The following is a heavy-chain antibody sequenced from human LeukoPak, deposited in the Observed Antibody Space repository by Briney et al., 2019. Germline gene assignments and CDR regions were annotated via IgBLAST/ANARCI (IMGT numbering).Heavy chain of an antibody. CDR1: GFTFSSYG. CDR2: ISGSGGST. J-gene: IGHJ6*03. CDR3: AREGPGYCSGGSCYYRYYYYYYMDV. V-gene: IGHV3-23*01. Sequence: GGSLRLSCAASGFTFSSYGMSWVRQAPGKGLEWVSAISGSGGSTYYADSVKGRFTISRDNSKNTLYLQMNSLRAEDTAVYYCAREGPGYCSGGSCYYRYYYYYYMDVWGKGTTVTVSS. D-gene: IGHD2-15*01.